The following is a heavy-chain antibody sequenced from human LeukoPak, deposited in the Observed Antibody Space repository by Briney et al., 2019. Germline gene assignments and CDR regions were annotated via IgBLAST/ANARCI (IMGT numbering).Heavy chain of an antibody. Sequence: GGSLRLSCAASGFIFSDYYMVWVRQAPGQGLECVSHISPSGTTTHYADSVKGRFTISRDNARNSLYLQMNSLRAEDTATYYCVRDRDYIWGTSHYDAYDIWGQGTMVTVAS. CDR1: GFIFSDYY. D-gene: IGHD3-16*01. V-gene: IGHV3-11*04. CDR3: VRDRDYIWGTSHYDAYDI. CDR2: ISPSGTTT. J-gene: IGHJ3*02.